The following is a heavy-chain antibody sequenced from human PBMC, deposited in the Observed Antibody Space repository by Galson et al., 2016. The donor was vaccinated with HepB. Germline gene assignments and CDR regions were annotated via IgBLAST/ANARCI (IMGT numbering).Heavy chain of an antibody. J-gene: IGHJ4*02. V-gene: IGHV1-18*01. CDR3: AIVIFAIAARHKTVTRPFDY. Sequence: SVKVSCKASGYTFTSYGVSWVRQAPGQGLEWMGWISAYNGNTNYAQRLQGRVTMTTDTSTSTAYMELRSLRSDDTARYYCAIVIFAIAARHKTVTRPFDYWGQGTLVTVSS. D-gene: IGHD6-6*01. CDR2: ISAYNGNT. CDR1: GYTFTSYG.